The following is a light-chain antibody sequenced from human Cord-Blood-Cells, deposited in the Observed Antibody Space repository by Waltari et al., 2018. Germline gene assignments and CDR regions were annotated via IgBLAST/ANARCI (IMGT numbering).Light chain of an antibody. CDR1: RSAVGGYNY. V-gene: IGLV2-14*01. Sequence: QSALTQPASVSGSPGPSITISCTGPRSAVGGYNYVPWYQQHPGKAPNLMIYDVSHRPSGVSNRFSGSKSGNTASLTISGLQAEDEADYYCSSYTSSSTLYVFGTGTKVTVL. CDR2: DVS. CDR3: SSYTSSSTLYV. J-gene: IGLJ1*01.